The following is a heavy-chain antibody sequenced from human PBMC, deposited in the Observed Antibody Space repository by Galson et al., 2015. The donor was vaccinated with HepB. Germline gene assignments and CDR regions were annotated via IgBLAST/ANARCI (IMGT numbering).Heavy chain of an antibody. CDR2: ISSNGGST. J-gene: IGHJ5*02. CDR3: ASSEATVGGSFDP. D-gene: IGHD4-23*01. Sequence: SLRLSCAASGFTFSSYAMHWVRQAPGKGLEYVSAISSNGGSTYYANSVKGRFTISRDNSKNTLYLQMGSLRAEDMAVYYCASSEATVGGSFDPWGQGTLVTVSS. CDR1: GFTFSSYA. V-gene: IGHV3-64*01.